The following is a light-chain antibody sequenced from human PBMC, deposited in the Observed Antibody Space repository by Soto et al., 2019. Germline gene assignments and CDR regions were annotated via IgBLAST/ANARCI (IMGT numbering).Light chain of an antibody. CDR3: QQYGNWPPWT. J-gene: IGKJ1*01. CDR2: RAS. V-gene: IGKV3-15*01. Sequence: IEMTQAPDTLTVSPGETVTLSCRASQSLSDNLAWYQQKTGQPPRLLIFRASTRASGIPARFSGGGSGTEFTLTISRLQSEDFAVYYCQQYGNWPPWTFGPGTKVDIK. CDR1: QSLSDN.